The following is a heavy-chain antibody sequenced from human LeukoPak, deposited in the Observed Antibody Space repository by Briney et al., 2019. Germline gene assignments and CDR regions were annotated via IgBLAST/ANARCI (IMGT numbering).Heavy chain of an antibody. CDR1: GGSISSYY. V-gene: IGHV4-59*01. J-gene: IGHJ6*03. CDR2: IYYSGST. CDR3: ASSSGVVVPANYYMDV. D-gene: IGHD2-2*01. Sequence: SETLSLTCTVSGGSISSYYWSWIRQPPGKGLEWIGYIYYSGSTNYNPSLKSRVTISVDTSKNQFSLKLSSVTAADTAVYYCASSSGVVVPANYYMDVWGKGTTVTVSS.